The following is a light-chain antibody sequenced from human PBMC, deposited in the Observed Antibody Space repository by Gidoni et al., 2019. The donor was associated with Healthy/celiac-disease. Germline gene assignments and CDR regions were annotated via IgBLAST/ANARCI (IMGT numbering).Light chain of an antibody. CDR1: SSDVGGYTY. CDR3: SSYTSSSVV. J-gene: IGLJ2*01. CDR2: EVS. V-gene: IGLV2-14*01. Sequence: QSALTQPASVHGSPGQSITNSCTGTSSDVGGYTYVSWYQQHPGKAPRLMIYEVSNRPSGFSNRFSCSKSGNTASLTFSGLQAEDEADYYCSSYTSSSVVFGGGTKLTVL.